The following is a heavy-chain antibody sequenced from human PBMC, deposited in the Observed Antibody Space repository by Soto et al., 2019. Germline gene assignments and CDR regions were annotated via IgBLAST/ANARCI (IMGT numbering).Heavy chain of an antibody. Sequence: GGSLRLSCAASGFTFSSYSMNWVRQAPGKGLEWVSSISSSSSYIYYADSVKGRFTISRDNAKNSLYLQMNSLRAEDTAVYYCARHPYDCGGDCYSDYWGQGTLVTVSS. CDR3: ARHPYDCGGDCYSDY. J-gene: IGHJ4*02. D-gene: IGHD2-21*02. CDR1: GFTFSSYS. CDR2: ISSSSSYI. V-gene: IGHV3-21*01.